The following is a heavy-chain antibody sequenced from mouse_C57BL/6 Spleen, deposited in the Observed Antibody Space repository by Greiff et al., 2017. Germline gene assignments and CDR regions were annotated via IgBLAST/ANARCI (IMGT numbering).Heavy chain of an antibody. D-gene: IGHD4-1*01. J-gene: IGHJ1*03. V-gene: IGHV5-6*01. CDR1: GFTFSSYG. CDR2: ISSGGSYT. CDR3: ARHGTGYWYFDV. Sequence: EVQLVESGGDLVKPGGSLKLSCAASGFTFSSYGMSWVRQTPDKRLEWVATISSGGSYTYYPDSVKGRFTISRDNAKNTLYLQMSSLKSEDTAMYYCARHGTGYWYFDVWGTGTTVTVSS.